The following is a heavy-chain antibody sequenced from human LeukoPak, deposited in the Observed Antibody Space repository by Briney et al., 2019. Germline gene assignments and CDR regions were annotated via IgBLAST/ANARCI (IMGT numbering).Heavy chain of an antibody. V-gene: IGHV3-11*05. CDR3: ARDLYYYDSSGYKLDY. J-gene: IGHJ4*02. CDR1: GFTFSDCY. CDR2: ISSSSSYT. D-gene: IGHD3-22*01. Sequence: PGGSLRLSCAASGFTFSDCYMSWIRQAPGKGLEWVSYISSSSSYTNYADSVKGRFTISRDNAKNSLYLQMNSLRAEDTAVYYCARDLYYYDSSGYKLDYWGQGTLVTVSS.